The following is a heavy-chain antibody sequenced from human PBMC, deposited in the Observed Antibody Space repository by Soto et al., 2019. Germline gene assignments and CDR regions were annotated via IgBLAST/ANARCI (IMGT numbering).Heavy chain of an antibody. J-gene: IGHJ5*02. CDR2: ISGSGGST. D-gene: IGHD2-15*01. CDR1: GFTFSSYA. Sequence: GGSLRLSCAASGFTFSSYAMSWVRQAPGKGLEWVSAISGSGGSTYYADSVKGRFTISRDNSKNTLYLQMNSLRAEDTAVYYCAKYGCSGGSCYRPDWLDPWGQGTLVTVSS. V-gene: IGHV3-23*01. CDR3: AKYGCSGGSCYRPDWLDP.